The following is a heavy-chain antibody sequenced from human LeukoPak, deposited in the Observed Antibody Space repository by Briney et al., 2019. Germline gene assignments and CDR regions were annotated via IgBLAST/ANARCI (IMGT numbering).Heavy chain of an antibody. D-gene: IGHD6-19*01. Sequence: SETLSLTCTVSGGSISSGDYYWSWIRQPPGKGLEWIGYIYYSGSTNYNPSLKSRVTISVDTSKNQFSLKLSSVTAADTAVYYCARGHSSEYYYYYYGMDVWGQGTTVTVSS. CDR1: GGSISSGDYY. J-gene: IGHJ6*02. CDR3: ARGHSSEYYYYYYGMDV. CDR2: IYYSGST. V-gene: IGHV4-61*08.